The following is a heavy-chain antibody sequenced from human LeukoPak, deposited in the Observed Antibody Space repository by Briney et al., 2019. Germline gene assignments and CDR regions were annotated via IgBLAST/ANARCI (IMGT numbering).Heavy chain of an antibody. CDR2: ITGIGGNT. D-gene: IGHD3-9*01. Sequence: GGSLRLSWAPSGFTFSNYAMRWVRQAPGRGLEWVSAITGIGGNTYYADSGKGRLTISRDNSKNTLYLQMNSLRDEDTAVYYCAKWGDFDVLTGYYVPDFWGQGTLATVSS. CDR3: AKWGDFDVLTGYYVPDF. J-gene: IGHJ4*02. V-gene: IGHV3-23*01. CDR1: GFTFSNYA.